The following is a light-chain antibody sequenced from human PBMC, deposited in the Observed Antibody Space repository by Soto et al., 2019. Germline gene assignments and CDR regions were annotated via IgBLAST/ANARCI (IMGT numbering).Light chain of an antibody. Sequence: DIPMTQSPSSLSASVGDRVTITCQASQDISNYLNWYQQKPGKAPKLLIYDASNLETGVPSRFSGSGSGTDFTFTIISLQPEAIATYYCQHYDNLITFGQGTRLEIK. CDR3: QHYDNLIT. V-gene: IGKV1-33*01. CDR1: QDISNY. J-gene: IGKJ5*01. CDR2: DAS.